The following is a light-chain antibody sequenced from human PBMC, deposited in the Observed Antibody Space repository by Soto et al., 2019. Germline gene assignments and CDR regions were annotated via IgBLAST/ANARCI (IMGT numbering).Light chain of an antibody. CDR2: GAS. J-gene: IGKJ3*01. CDR3: LQRSAWPLT. Sequence: DILMTPSPATLSVSTGNRATLSCRASQSVSSNLAWYQQTPGQAPRLLIYGASTRATGIPARFSGSGSGTDFTLTISSLEPEDWALYHGLQRSAWPLTFGPGTKVEIK. CDR1: QSVSSN. V-gene: IGKV3-15*01.